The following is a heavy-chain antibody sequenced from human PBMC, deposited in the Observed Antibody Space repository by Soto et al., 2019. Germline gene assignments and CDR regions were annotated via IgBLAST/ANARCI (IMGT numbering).Heavy chain of an antibody. Sequence: ASVKVSCKASGYTFSSYAMHWVRQAPGQRLEWMGWINAGNGNTKYSQKFQGRVTITRDTSASTAYMEVSSLRSEDTAVYYCAREDSSGSFDYWGQGTLVTVSS. V-gene: IGHV1-3*01. CDR3: AREDSSGSFDY. J-gene: IGHJ4*02. CDR2: INAGNGNT. D-gene: IGHD3-22*01. CDR1: GYTFSSYA.